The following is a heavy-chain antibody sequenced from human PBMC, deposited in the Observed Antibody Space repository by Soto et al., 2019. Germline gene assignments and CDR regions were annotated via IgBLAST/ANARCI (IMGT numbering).Heavy chain of an antibody. Sequence: SETLSLTCTVPGGSISSGPYSWGWIRQPPGEGLEWIGEINHSGSTNYNPSLKSRVTISVDTSKNQFSLKLSSVTAADTAVYYCARAGYIVPAAMGLDYWRQGTLVTVSS. CDR1: GGSISSGPYS. J-gene: IGHJ4*02. V-gene: IGHV4-39*07. D-gene: IGHD2-2*01. CDR3: ARAGYIVPAAMGLDY. CDR2: INHSGST.